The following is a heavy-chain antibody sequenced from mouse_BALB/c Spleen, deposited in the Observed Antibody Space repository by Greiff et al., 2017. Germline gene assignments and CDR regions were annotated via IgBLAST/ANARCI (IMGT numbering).Heavy chain of an antibody. CDR3: ARHSPFAY. CDR1: GFNIKDYY. J-gene: IGHJ3*01. CDR2: IDPENGNT. V-gene: IGHV14-1*02. Sequence: VQLQQSGAELVRPGALVKLSCKASGFNIKDYYMHWVKQRPEQGLEWIGWIDPENGNTIYDPKFQGKASITADTSSNTAYLQLSSLTSEDTAVYYCARHSPFAYWGQGTLVTVSA.